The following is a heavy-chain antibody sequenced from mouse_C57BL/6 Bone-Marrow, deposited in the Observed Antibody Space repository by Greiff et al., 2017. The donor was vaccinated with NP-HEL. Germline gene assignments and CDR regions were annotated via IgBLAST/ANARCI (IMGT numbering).Heavy chain of an antibody. CDR1: GYTFTSYW. CDR3: ARSGY. V-gene: IGHV1-59*01. D-gene: IGHD3-1*01. J-gene: IGHJ2*01. CDR2: IDPSDSYT. Sequence: QVQLQQPGAELVRPGTSVKLSCKASGYTFTSYWMHWVKQRPGQGLAWIGVIDPSDSYTNYNQKFKGKATLTVDTSSSTAYMQLSSLTSEDSAVYYCARSGYWGQGTTLTVSS.